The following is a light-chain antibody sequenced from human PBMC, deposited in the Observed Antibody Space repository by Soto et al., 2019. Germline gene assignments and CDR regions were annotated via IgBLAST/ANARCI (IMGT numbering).Light chain of an antibody. CDR3: QQYGSSPS. V-gene: IGKV3-20*01. CDR1: QSVSSSS. J-gene: IGKJ5*01. CDR2: GAS. Sequence: EIVLTQSPGTLSLSPGERATLSCRASQSVSSSSLAWYQQKPGQAPRLLIYGASSRATGIPDRFSGSGSGTDFTLTINRLEPEDFAVYYCQQYGSSPSFGQGTRLEI.